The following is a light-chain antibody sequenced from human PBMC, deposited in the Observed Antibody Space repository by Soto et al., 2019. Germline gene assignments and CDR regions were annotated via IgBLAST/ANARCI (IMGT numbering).Light chain of an antibody. J-gene: IGKJ1*01. CDR1: QSVSNN. Sequence: EIVMTQSPATLSVSPGEGATLSCWASQSVSNNLAWYQQKPGQAPRLLIYGASTRASGIPARFSGSGSGIEFTLTISSLQSEDFAIYYCQQYNNWPPWTFGQGTKVEIK. V-gene: IGKV3-15*01. CDR2: GAS. CDR3: QQYNNWPPWT.